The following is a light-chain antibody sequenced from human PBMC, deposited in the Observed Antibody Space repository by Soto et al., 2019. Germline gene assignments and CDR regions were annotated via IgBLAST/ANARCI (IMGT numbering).Light chain of an antibody. Sequence: DIQMTQSPSTLSASVGDRVTITCRASQSISSWLAWYQQKPGKAPKLLIYKASTLESGVPSRFSGSGSGTEFTLTISSLQPDDFATYCCQHYHSYPLTFGGGTKVEIK. J-gene: IGKJ4*01. CDR2: KAS. CDR3: QHYHSYPLT. CDR1: QSISSW. V-gene: IGKV1-5*03.